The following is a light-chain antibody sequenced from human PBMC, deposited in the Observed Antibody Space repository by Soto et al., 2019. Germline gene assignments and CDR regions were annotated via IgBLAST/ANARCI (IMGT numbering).Light chain of an antibody. J-gene: IGKJ5*01. V-gene: IGKV3-20*01. CDR3: QQYGSSPRIT. CDR1: QSISSNS. Sequence: MVLTQSPGTLSLSPGERATLSCRASQSISSNSLAWYQQKPGQAPRLFIYGASSRATGIPDRFSGSGSGKHFTLTISRLEPEDFALYYCQQYGSSPRITFGQGTRLEIK. CDR2: GAS.